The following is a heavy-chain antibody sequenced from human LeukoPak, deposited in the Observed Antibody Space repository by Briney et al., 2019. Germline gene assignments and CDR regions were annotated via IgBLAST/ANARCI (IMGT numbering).Heavy chain of an antibody. CDR3: ARNDPLLWFGEVLSGAFDI. D-gene: IGHD3-10*01. J-gene: IGHJ3*02. CDR2: ISASTRNT. CDR1: GYIFTNYG. V-gene: IGHV1-18*01. Sequence: ASVTVSCKASGYIFTNYGISWVRQAPGQGLEWMGWISASTRNTNYAQKFQGRVTVTTDISTTTAYMELRSLRSDDTAAYYCARNDPLLWFGEVLSGAFDIWGQGTMVTVSS.